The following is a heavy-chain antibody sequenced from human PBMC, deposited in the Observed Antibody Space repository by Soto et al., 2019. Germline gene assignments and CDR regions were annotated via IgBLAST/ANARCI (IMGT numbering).Heavy chain of an antibody. Sequence: GGSLRLSCAASGFSFSDYAMHWVRQAPGRGPEWLALISFNGLNTYYADSVRGRFTISRDNSKNTLFLQMNTLRAEDTAVYYCARDVSGFEYFDFWGQGTLVTVSS. V-gene: IGHV3-30-3*01. J-gene: IGHJ4*02. CDR2: ISFNGLNT. CDR3: ARDVSGFEYFDF. CDR1: GFSFSDYA. D-gene: IGHD3-9*01.